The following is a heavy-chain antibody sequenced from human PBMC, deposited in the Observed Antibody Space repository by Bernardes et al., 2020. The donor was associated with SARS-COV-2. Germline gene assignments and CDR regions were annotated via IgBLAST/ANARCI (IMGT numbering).Heavy chain of an antibody. CDR1: GNTFTSYA. V-gene: IGHV1-69*13. Sequence: SVKVSCKTSGNTFTSYAFIWLRQAPGQGLECMGGIIPLFGTTNYAQNFQGRVTIAADESTSTVYMELSSLRSEDTAMYYCSRSGTYPDAFDIWGQGTMVTVSS. CDR3: SRSGTYPDAFDI. D-gene: IGHD1-26*01. CDR2: IIPLFGTT. J-gene: IGHJ3*02.